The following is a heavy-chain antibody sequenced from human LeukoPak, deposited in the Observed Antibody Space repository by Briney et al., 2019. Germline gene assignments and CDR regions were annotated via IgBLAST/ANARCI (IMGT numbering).Heavy chain of an antibody. J-gene: IGHJ6*02. CDR1: GGSISSGFY. D-gene: IGHD5-18*01. CDR2: INYRGST. Sequence: SETLSLTCTVSGGSISSGFYRGWIRQPPGKGLEWIGYINYRGSTYYKPSLKSRVTISVDTSKNQFSLKLTSVTAADTAVYYCTRLPQGGFSYGPLDVGGQGTTVTVSS. CDR3: TRLPQGGFSYGPLDV. V-gene: IGHV4-39*01.